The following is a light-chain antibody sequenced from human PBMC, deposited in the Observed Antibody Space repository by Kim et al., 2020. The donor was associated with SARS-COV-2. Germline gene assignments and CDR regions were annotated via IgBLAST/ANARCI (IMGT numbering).Light chain of an antibody. V-gene: IGKV1-17*01. CDR1: QGIGND. CDR2: DVS. Sequence: IQMTQSPSSLSASVGDGVTITCRASQGIGNDLGWYQQKPGKAPKRLIYDVSSLQSGVPSSFSGSRSGTEFTLTITSLQPEDFATYYCLQYSDYPWTFGQGTKLEI. J-gene: IGKJ2*01. CDR3: LQYSDYPWT.